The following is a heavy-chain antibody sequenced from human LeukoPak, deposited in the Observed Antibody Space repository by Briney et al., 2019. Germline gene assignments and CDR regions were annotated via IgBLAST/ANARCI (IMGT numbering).Heavy chain of an antibody. J-gene: IGHJ4*02. D-gene: IGHD3-22*01. Sequence: SVQVSCQASGYTFNYYYIHWVRQAPGQGLEWMGWINPNSGGTNYAQKFQGRVTVTRDTSISTAYMELSSLRSDDTAVYYCTRGETGRDSSGYFGYWGQGTLVTVSS. CDR1: GYTFNYYY. V-gene: IGHV1-2*02. CDR3: TRGETGRDSSGYFGY. CDR2: INPNSGGT.